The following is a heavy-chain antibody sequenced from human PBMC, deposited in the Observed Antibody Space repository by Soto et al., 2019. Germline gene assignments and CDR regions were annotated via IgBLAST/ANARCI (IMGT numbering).Heavy chain of an antibody. CDR3: ARSSYGSGSRYYMDV. CDR2: ISAYNGNT. D-gene: IGHD3-10*01. J-gene: IGHJ6*03. V-gene: IGHV1-18*01. CDR1: GYTFTSYG. Sequence: ASVKVSCKASGYTFTSYGISWVRQAHGQGLEWMGWISAYNGNTNYAQKLQGRVTMTTDTSTSTAYMELRSLRSDDTAVYYCARSSYGSGSRYYMDVWGKGTTVTVSS.